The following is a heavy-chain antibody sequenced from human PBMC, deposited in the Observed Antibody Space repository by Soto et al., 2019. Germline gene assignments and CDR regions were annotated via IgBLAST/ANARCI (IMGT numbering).Heavy chain of an antibody. Sequence: SVKVSCKASGGTFSSYAISWVRQAPGQGLEWMGGIIPIFGTANYAQKLQGRVTITADESTSTAYMELSSLRSEDTAVYYCARSDYGDVGYYYYGMDVWGQGTTVTVSS. CDR2: IIPIFGTA. J-gene: IGHJ6*02. CDR3: ARSDYGDVGYYYYGMDV. CDR1: GGTFSSYA. V-gene: IGHV1-69*13. D-gene: IGHD4-17*01.